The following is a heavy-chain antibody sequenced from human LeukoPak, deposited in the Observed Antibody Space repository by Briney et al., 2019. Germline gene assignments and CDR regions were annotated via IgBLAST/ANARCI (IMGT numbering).Heavy chain of an antibody. J-gene: IGHJ3*02. V-gene: IGHV3-30*19. CDR1: GFTFSSYW. Sequence: GGSLRLSCVTSGFTFSSYWMSWVRQAPGKGLEWVAVISYAGNNKYYADSVKGRFTLSRDNSKNTLYLQMSSLRAEDTAVYYCARGQHRVTYSDDAFDIWGQGTMVTVSS. CDR3: ARGQHRVTYSDDAFDI. D-gene: IGHD4-11*01. CDR2: ISYAGNNK.